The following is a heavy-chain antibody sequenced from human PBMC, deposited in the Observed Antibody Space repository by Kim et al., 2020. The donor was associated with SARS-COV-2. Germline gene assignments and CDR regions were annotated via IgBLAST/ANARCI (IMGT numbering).Heavy chain of an antibody. CDR2: IYYSGST. Sequence: SETLSLTCTVSGGSISSYYWSWIRQPPGKGLEWIGYIYYSGSTNYNPSLKSRVTISVDTSKNQFSLKLSSVTAADTAVYYCAREGAYGDYVLGFDIWGQGTMVTVSS. CDR1: GGSISSYY. J-gene: IGHJ3*02. V-gene: IGHV4-59*01. CDR3: AREGAYGDYVLGFDI. D-gene: IGHD4-17*01.